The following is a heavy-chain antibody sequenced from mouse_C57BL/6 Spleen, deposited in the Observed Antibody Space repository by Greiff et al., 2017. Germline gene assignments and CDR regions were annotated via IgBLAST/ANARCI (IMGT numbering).Heavy chain of an antibody. J-gene: IGHJ2*01. V-gene: IGHV1-42*01. D-gene: IGHD1-1*01. CDR1: GYSFTGYY. CDR2: INPSTGGT. Sequence: EVQGVESGPELVKPGASVKISCKASGYSFTGYYMNWVKQSPEKSLEWIGEINPSTGGTTYNQKFKAKATLTVDKSSSTAYMQLKSLTSEDSAVYYCARRSGYYGDWGQGTTLTVSS. CDR3: ARRSGYYGD.